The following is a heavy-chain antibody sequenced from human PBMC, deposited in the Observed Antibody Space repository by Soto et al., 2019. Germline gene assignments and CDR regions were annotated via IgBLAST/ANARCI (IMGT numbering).Heavy chain of an antibody. Sequence: SETLSLTCAVYGGSFSGYYWSWIRQPPGKGLEWIEEINHSGSTNYNPSLKSRVTISVDTSKNQFSLKLSSVTAADTAVYYCAGGRGSGRYYYYGMDVWGQGTTVTVSS. J-gene: IGHJ6*02. CDR3: AGGRGSGRYYYYGMDV. CDR2: INHSGST. D-gene: IGHD3-10*01. V-gene: IGHV4-34*01. CDR1: GGSFSGYY.